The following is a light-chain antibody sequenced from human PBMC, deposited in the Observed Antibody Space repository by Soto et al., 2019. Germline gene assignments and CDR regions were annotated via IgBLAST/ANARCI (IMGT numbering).Light chain of an antibody. CDR2: GAS. CDR1: QSVSSN. V-gene: IGKV3-15*01. Sequence: EIVMTQTPATLYVSPGERATLSCSASQSVSSNLAWVQQKPGQAPRLLIYGASTRATGIPARFSGSGSGTELTLTISSLQSEDFAVYYCQQYNPWPTLTFGQGTKVDIK. J-gene: IGKJ1*01. CDR3: QQYNPWPTLT.